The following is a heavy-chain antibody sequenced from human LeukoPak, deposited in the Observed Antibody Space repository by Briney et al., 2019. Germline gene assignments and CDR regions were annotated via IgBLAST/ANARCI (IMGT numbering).Heavy chain of an antibody. V-gene: IGHV4-4*07. D-gene: IGHD6-13*01. CDR2: TYTSGST. Sequence: SETLSLTCTVSGGSISSYYWSWIRQPAGKGLEWIGRTYTSGSTNYNPSLKSRVTMSVDTSKNQFSLKLSSVTAADTAVYYCARGIAAAGTYNWFDPWGQGTLVTVSS. CDR3: ARGIAAAGTYNWFDP. J-gene: IGHJ5*02. CDR1: GGSISSYY.